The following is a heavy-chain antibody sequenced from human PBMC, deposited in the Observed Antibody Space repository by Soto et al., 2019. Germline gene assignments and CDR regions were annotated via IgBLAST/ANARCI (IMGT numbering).Heavy chain of an antibody. Sequence: EVQLVETGGDLIQSGGSLRLSCAASGFAVSTSYMMWVRQAPGKGLECISITYTGGSTHYADSVKGRFTISRDKSNNTLYLQMNSLRAEDTAVYYCARDTYYSDNTNYHLFDYWGQGTLVTVSS. CDR3: ARDTYYSDNTNYHLFDY. J-gene: IGHJ4*02. D-gene: IGHD3-22*01. V-gene: IGHV3-53*02. CDR2: TYTGGST. CDR1: GFAVSTSY.